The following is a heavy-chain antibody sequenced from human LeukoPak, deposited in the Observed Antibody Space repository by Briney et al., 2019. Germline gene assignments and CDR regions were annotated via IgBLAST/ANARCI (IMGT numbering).Heavy chain of an antibody. D-gene: IGHD3-3*01. CDR2: MNPNSGNT. J-gene: IGHJ4*02. CDR3: ARHLWSGPHYFDY. Sequence: ASVKVSCKASGYTVTSYDINWVRQATGQGLEWMGWMNPNSGNTGYAQKFQGRVTMTRDTSISTAYMEVSSLRSEDTAVYYCARHLWSGPHYFDYWGQGTLITVSS. V-gene: IGHV1-8*02. CDR1: GYTVTSYD.